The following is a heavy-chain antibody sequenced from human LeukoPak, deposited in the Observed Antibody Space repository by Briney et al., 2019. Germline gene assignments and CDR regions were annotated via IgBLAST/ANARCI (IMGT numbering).Heavy chain of an antibody. Sequence: GGSLRLSCAASGFTFTSYATIWVRQAPGKGLEWVSGISGSDGSTYYADSVKGRFTISRDNSKNTLYLQMNSLRAEDTAVYYCSITPHRSNIDPYDYWGQGTLVTVSS. V-gene: IGHV3-23*01. D-gene: IGHD2/OR15-2a*01. CDR2: ISGSDGST. CDR3: SITPHRSNIDPYDY. CDR1: GFTFTSYA. J-gene: IGHJ4*02.